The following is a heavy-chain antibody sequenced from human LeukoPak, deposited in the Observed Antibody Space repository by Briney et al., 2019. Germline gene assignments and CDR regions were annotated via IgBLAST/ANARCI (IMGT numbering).Heavy chain of an antibody. V-gene: IGHV3-23*01. J-gene: IGHJ4*02. CDR3: AKDHCSNTTCYTWENYFDY. D-gene: IGHD2-2*02. CDR2: ISGSGGST. CDR1: GFTFSSHS. Sequence: QPGGSLRLSCAASGFTFSSHSMSWVRQAPGKGLEWVSTISGSGGSTYYADSVKGQFTISRDNSKNTLYLQMNRLRAEDTAVYFCAKDHCSNTTCYTWENYFDYWGQGTLVTVSS.